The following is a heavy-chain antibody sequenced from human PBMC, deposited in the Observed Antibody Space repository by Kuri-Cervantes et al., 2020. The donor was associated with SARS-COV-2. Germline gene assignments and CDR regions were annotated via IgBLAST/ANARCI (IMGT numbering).Heavy chain of an antibody. J-gene: IGHJ6*02. D-gene: IGHD6-19*01. CDR3: AREGCGWYGEDYYYYGMDV. V-gene: IGHV4-59*01. CDR2: IYYSGST. CDR1: GGSISSYD. Sequence: SETLSLTCTVSGGSISSYDWSWIRQPPGKGLEWIGYIYYSGSTNYNPSLKSRVTISVDTSKNQFPLKLSAVTAADTAVYYCAREGCGWYGEDYYYYGMDVWGQGTTVTVSS.